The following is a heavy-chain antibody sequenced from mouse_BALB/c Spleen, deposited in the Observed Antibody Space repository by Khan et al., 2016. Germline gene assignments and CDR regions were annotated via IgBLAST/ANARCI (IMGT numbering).Heavy chain of an antibody. D-gene: IGHD2-1*01. Sequence: QVQLQQPGPGLVAPSPSLSITCTVSEFSLTSYGVHWVRQRPGKGLVWLGVIWPGGSTHYNSALMSRMSISKAHSKRKVFLKMNSLQTDDTAMYYCASYGKRSMDYWGKGTTVTVS. CDR2: IWPGGST. J-gene: IGHJ4*01. CDR1: EFSLTSYG. V-gene: IGHV2-9*02. CDR3: ASYGKRSMDY.